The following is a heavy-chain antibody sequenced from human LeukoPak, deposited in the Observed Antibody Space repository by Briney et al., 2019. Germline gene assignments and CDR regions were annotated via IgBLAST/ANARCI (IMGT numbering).Heavy chain of an antibody. V-gene: IGHV1-2*02. CDR3: ARDRNSCPDY. J-gene: IGHJ4*02. Sequence: ASVTVSYKASGYTFTVYYMHWVRQAPGQGLEWMGWINPNSGGTNYEQKFQGRVTMTRDTSISTAYMELSRLRSDDTAVYYCARDRNSCPDYWGQGTLVTVSS. CDR1: GYTFTVYY. D-gene: IGHD2-2*01. CDR2: INPNSGGT.